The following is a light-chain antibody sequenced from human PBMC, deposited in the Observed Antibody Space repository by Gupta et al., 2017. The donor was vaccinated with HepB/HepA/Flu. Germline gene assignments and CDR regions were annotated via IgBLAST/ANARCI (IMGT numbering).Light chain of an antibody. CDR2: GKN. CDR1: SLRSYY. CDR3: NSRDSSGNQLVV. V-gene: IGLV3-19*01. J-gene: IGLJ2*01. Sequence: SSELTQDPAVSVALGQTVRITCPGDSLRSYYASWYQQKPGQPPVLVIYGKNNRPSGIPDRFSGSSSGNTAALTITGAQAKDEADYYCNSRDSSGNQLVVFGGGTKLTVL.